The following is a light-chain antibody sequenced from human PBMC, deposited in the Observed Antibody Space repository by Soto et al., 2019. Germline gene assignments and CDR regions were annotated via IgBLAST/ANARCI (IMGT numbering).Light chain of an antibody. J-gene: IGLJ2*01. Sequence: QAVVTQEPSLTVSPGGTVTLTCASSTGAVTSGYSPNWFQQKPGQAPRALTYNTSNKHSWTPARFSGSLLGGKAALTLSGAQPEDEAEYYCLLYFPGAGLFGGGTKLTVL. V-gene: IGLV7-43*01. CDR2: NTS. CDR1: TGAVTSGYS. CDR3: LLYFPGAGL.